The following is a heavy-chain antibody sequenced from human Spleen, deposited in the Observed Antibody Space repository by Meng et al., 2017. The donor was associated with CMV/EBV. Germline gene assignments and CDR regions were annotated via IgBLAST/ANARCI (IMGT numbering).Heavy chain of an antibody. J-gene: IGHJ5*02. D-gene: IGHD3-3*01. V-gene: IGHV3-23*01. CDR3: AKMGPYDFWSGYSRGNWFDP. CDR2: ISSSGGST. Sequence: GESLKISCAASGFTFSSYSMNWVRQAPGKGLEWVSSISSSGGSTYYADSVKGRFTISRDNSKNTLYLQMNSLRAEDTAVYYCAKMGPYDFWSGYSRGNWFDPWGQGTLVTVSS. CDR1: GFTFSSYS.